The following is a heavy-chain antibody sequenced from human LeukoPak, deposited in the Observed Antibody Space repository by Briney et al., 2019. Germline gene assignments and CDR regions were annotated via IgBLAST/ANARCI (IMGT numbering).Heavy chain of an antibody. Sequence: GGSLRLTRAASGFAVASNYMRWVRQAPETGVEGVSILYSAGATYYADSVRGRFTITRDTSKNTLNLQMNSLRADDTAIYYCASGEVGVRKFYSDPFHYWGQGTLVTVSS. CDR2: LYSAGAT. J-gene: IGHJ4*02. D-gene: IGHD2-15*01. CDR1: GFAVASNY. CDR3: ASGEVGVRKFYSDPFHY. V-gene: IGHV3-53*01.